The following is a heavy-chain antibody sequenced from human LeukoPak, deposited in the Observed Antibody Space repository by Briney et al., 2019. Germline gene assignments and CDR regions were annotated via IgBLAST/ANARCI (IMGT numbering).Heavy chain of an antibody. Sequence: PGRSLRLSCAASGFTFSSYGMHWVRQAPGKGLEWVAVISYDGSNKYYADSVKGRFTISRDNSKNTLYLQMNSLRAEDTAVYYCVKDVDSSGYSERVPDYWGQGTLVTVSS. V-gene: IGHV3-30*18. J-gene: IGHJ4*02. CDR2: ISYDGSNK. CDR3: VKDVDSSGYSERVPDY. CDR1: GFTFSSYG. D-gene: IGHD3-22*01.